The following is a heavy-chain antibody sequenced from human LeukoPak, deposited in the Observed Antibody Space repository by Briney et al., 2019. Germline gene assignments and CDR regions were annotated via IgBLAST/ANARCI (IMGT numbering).Heavy chain of an antibody. Sequence: ASVRVSCKASGYTFTGYYMHWVRQAPGQGLEWMGRINPNNGGTNYAQKFQGRVTMTGDTSISTAYMELSSLRSDDTAVYYCTRESGSYHGNDYWGQGTLVTVSS. J-gene: IGHJ4*02. CDR2: INPNNGGT. D-gene: IGHD1-26*01. V-gene: IGHV1-2*06. CDR3: TRESGSYHGNDY. CDR1: GYTFTGYY.